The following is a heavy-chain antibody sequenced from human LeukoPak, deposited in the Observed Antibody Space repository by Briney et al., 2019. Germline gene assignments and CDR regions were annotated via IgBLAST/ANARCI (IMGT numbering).Heavy chain of an antibody. Sequence: ASVKVSCKASGYTFTSYGISWVRQAPGQGLEWMGWISAYNGNTNYAQKLQGRVTMTTDTSTSTAYMELRSLRSDDTAVYYSARDDYSNYIMDVWGQGTTVTVSS. D-gene: IGHD4-11*01. CDR2: ISAYNGNT. V-gene: IGHV1-18*01. J-gene: IGHJ6*02. CDR3: ARDDYSNYIMDV. CDR1: GYTFTSYG.